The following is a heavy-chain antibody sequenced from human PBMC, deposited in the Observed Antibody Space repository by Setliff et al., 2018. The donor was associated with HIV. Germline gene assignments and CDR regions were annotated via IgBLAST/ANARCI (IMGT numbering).Heavy chain of an antibody. CDR1: GGSISSGVFY. CDR2: IHYSGNT. V-gene: IGHV4-31*01. D-gene: IGHD3-10*01. Sequence: SETLSLTCTVSGGSISSGVFYWTWIRQLPGKGLEWIGYIHYSGNTYYKPSLKSPLSMSVDTSKNQFSLNLTSVTAADTAVYYCARDLSVPSLVRGIMEYSYYMDVWGKGTMVTVSS. J-gene: IGHJ6*03. CDR3: ARDLSVPSLVRGIMEYSYYMDV.